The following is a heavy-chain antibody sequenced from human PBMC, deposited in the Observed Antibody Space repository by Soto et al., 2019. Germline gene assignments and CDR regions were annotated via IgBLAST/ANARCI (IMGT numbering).Heavy chain of an antibody. Sequence: PGGSLRLSCAASGFSFSSYSMKWVRQAPGKGLEWVSYISSSSSTIYYADSVKGRFTISRDNAKNSLYLQMNSLRAEDTAVYYCARTEDIVVVPGAGFFDYWGQGTLVTVSS. CDR3: ARTEDIVVVPGAGFFDY. CDR2: ISSSSSTI. V-gene: IGHV3-48*01. J-gene: IGHJ4*02. D-gene: IGHD2-2*01. CDR1: GFSFSSYS.